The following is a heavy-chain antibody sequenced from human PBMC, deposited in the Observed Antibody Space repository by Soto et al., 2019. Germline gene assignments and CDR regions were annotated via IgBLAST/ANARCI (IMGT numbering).Heavy chain of an antibody. CDR1: GYSFSNFG. V-gene: IGHV1-18*01. CDR3: ARDYGDYRLHF. CDR2: VSGHDGST. Sequence: QVQLVQSGGEVKKPGASVKVSCQTSGYSFSNFGVSWVRQAPGQGLEWLGWVSGHDGSTNYAPNLQDRLTMTTDSATRTAYMERRGLTSDDTAIYYCARDYGDYRLHFWGQGTLVTVSS. D-gene: IGHD4-17*01. J-gene: IGHJ4*02.